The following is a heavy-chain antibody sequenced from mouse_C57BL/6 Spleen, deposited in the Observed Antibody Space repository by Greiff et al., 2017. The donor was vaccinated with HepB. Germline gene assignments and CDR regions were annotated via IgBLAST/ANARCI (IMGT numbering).Heavy chain of an antibody. CDR3: TTNYYGSSWGSYFDY. Sequence: DVKLQESGAELVRPGASVKLSCTASGFNIKDYYMHWVKQRPEQGLEWIGRIDPEDGDTEYAPKFQGKATMTADTSSNTAYLQLSSLTSEDTAVYYCTTNYYGSSWGSYFDYWGQGTTLTVSS. CDR1: GFNIKDYY. D-gene: IGHD1-1*01. CDR2: IDPEDGDT. V-gene: IGHV14-1*01. J-gene: IGHJ2*01.